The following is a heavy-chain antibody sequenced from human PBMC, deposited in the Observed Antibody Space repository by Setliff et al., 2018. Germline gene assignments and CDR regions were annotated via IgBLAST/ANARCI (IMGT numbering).Heavy chain of an antibody. Sequence: SETLSLTCAADRGSFSNFYLTWIRQSPGKGLEWIGEIHPTEGAKYNPSLQSRVTMSVDTSSKQHSLKLTSVTAADTAMYYCSRGQDNSKVGHDWGQGTLVTVSS. J-gene: IGHJ4*02. CDR2: IHPTEGA. CDR3: SRGQDNSKVGHD. V-gene: IGHV4-34*01. D-gene: IGHD1-20*01. CDR1: RGSFSNFY.